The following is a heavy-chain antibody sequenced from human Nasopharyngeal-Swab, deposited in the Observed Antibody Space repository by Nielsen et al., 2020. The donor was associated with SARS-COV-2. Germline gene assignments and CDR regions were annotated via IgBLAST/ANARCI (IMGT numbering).Heavy chain of an antibody. D-gene: IGHD1-26*01. CDR1: GGSISSGSIRSYN. V-gene: IGHV4-61*01. CDR2: FSYTGIT. Sequence: GSRRLACTVSGGSISSGSIRSYNWIGNRQPAGKGLEWLGFFSYTGITNYNPSLKSRVTISVDMSKNQFSLKLSSVAAADTAVYYCAREVVGGLVDSWGQGTLVTVSS. CDR3: AREVVGGLVDS. J-gene: IGHJ4*02.